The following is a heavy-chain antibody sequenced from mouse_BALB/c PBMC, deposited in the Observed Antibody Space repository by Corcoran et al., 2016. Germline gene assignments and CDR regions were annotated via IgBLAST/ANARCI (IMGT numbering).Heavy chain of an antibody. CDR1: GYTFTDYV. J-gene: IGHJ4*01. V-gene: IGHV1-81*01. Sequence: QVQLQQSGPELVKPGASVKMSCKASGYTFTDYVISWVKQRPGQGLEWIGEIYPGSGSTYYNEKFKDKATLTADKSSNTAYMELSSLTSEDSAVYYCARLYPGIAMDYWGQGTSVTVSS. CDR3: ARLYPGIAMDY. CDR2: IYPGSGST.